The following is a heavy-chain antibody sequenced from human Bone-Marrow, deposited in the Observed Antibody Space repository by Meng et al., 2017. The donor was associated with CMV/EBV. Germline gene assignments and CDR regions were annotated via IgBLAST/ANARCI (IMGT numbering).Heavy chain of an antibody. Sequence: GESLKISWTSSCFTFGDYAMSGVRQAPGKGLEWGGFIRSKAYGGTTEYAASVKGRITISRDDSKSIDYLQMNSLKTEDTDVYYCTREEHYYDSSNIDNWGQGTRVTGSS. CDR2: IRSKAYGGTT. CDR1: CFTFGDYA. V-gene: IGHV3-49*04. D-gene: IGHD3-22*01. J-gene: IGHJ4*02. CDR3: TREEHYYDSSNIDN.